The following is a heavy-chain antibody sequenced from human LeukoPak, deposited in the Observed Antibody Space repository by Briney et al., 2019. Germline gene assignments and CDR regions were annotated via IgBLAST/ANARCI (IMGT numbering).Heavy chain of an antibody. Sequence: PGGSLRLSCAASGFTFSSYGMHWVRQAPGKGLEWVAVISYDGSNKYYADSVKGRFTISRDNSKNTLYLQMNSLRAEDTAVYYCAKDPAAVAGTSYYFDYWGQGTLVTVSS. D-gene: IGHD6-19*01. CDR3: AKDPAAVAGTSYYFDY. CDR1: GFTFSSYG. CDR2: ISYDGSNK. V-gene: IGHV3-30*18. J-gene: IGHJ4*02.